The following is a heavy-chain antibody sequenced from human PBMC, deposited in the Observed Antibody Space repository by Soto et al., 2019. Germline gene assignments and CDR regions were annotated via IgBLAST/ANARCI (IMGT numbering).Heavy chain of an antibody. V-gene: IGHV3-49*03. J-gene: IGHJ3*02. CDR2: IRSKAYGGTT. CDR1: GFTFGDYA. CDR3: TRGSSSWEEGAFDI. Sequence: GGSLRLSCTASGFTFGDYAMSWFRQAPGKGLEWVGFIRSKAYGGTTEYAASVKGRFTISRDDSKSIAYLQMNSLKTEDTAVYYCTRGSSSWEEGAFDIWGQGTMVTVSS. D-gene: IGHD6-13*01.